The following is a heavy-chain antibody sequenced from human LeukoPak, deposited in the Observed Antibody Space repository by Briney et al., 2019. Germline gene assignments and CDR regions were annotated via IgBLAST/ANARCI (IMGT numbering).Heavy chain of an antibody. D-gene: IGHD5-18*01. V-gene: IGHV4-34*01. CDR3: ARARGYSYGYVLRYAFDI. Sequence: SETLSLASAVYGGSFSVYYWSWIRQLPGKVLEWIGEINHSGSTNYNPSLKSQVTISVDTSKNQYSLKLSSVTAADTAVYYCARARGYSYGYVLRYAFDIWGQGTMVTVSS. J-gene: IGHJ3*02. CDR1: GGSFSVYY. CDR2: INHSGST.